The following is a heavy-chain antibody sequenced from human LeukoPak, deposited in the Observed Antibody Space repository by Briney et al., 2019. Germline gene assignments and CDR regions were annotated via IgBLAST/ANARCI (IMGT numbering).Heavy chain of an antibody. CDR1: GYIFTNYY. V-gene: IGHV1-46*01. D-gene: IGHD3-22*01. Sequence: GASVKVSCKASGYIFTNYYIHWVRQAPAKGLEWMGIINTSGGSTRFAQKFQARVIMTSDTSTSKVYMELSSLRYEDTAVYYCARVEDDSNGYYSDYWGQGTLVTVSS. J-gene: IGHJ4*02. CDR2: INTSGGST. CDR3: ARVEDDSNGYYSDY.